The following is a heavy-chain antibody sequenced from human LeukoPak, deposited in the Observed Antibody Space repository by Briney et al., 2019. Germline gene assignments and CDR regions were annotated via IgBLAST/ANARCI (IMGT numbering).Heavy chain of an antibody. CDR2: ISYDGNNK. V-gene: IGHV3-30*18. CDR3: AKAFLGQYYYDSSGYYDY. Sequence: GRSLRLSCAASGFIFSDFGMHWVRQAPGKGLEWVSVISYDGNNKYYADSVKGRSTISRDNSKNTLYLQMNSLRAEDTAVYYCAKAFLGQYYYDSSGYYDYWGQGTQVTVSS. D-gene: IGHD3-22*01. CDR1: GFIFSDFG. J-gene: IGHJ4*02.